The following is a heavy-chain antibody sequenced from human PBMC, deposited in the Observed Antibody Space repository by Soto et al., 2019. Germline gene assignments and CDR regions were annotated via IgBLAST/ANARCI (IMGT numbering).Heavy chain of an antibody. D-gene: IGHD1-26*01. J-gene: IGHJ3*01. CDR2: IKSDGSST. V-gene: IGHV3-74*01. CDR3: ARGWDGTASAGAFDV. CDR1: GFTFSSYW. Sequence: EVQLVESGGGSVQPGGSLRLSCAASGFTFSSYWMHWVRQVPGKGLVWVSRIKSDGSSTNYADSVKGRFTISRDNAKNTLYLQMNSLRDEDTAVYYCARGWDGTASAGAFDVWGQGTMVTVSS.